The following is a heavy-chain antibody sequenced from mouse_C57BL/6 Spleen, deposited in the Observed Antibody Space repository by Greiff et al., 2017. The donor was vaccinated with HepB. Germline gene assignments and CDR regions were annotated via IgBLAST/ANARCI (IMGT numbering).Heavy chain of an antibody. CDR2: IDPENGDT. V-gene: IGHV14-4*01. J-gene: IGHJ3*01. Sequence: VQLQQSGAELVRPGASVKLSCTASGFNIKDDYMHWVKQRPEQGLEWIGWIDPENGDTEYASKFQGKATITADTSSNTAYLQLSSLTSEDTAVYYCTTPDTPPLLLWGQGTLVTVSA. CDR3: TTPDTPPLLL. CDR1: GFNIKDDY.